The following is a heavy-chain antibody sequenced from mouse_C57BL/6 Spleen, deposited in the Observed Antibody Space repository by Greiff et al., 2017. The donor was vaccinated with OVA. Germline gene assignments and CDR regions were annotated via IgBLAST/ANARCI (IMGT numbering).Heavy chain of an antibody. D-gene: IGHD1-1*01. J-gene: IGHJ2*01. CDR1: GYTFTSYG. CDR3: ARRGDYYGSSYVDY. CDR2: IYPRSGNT. Sequence: QVQLQQPGAELARPGASVKLSCKASGYTFTSYGISWVKQRTGQGLEWIGEIYPRSGNTYYNEKFKGKATLTADKSSSTAYMELRSLTSEDSAVYFCARRGDYYGSSYVDYWGQGTTLTVSS. V-gene: IGHV1-81*01.